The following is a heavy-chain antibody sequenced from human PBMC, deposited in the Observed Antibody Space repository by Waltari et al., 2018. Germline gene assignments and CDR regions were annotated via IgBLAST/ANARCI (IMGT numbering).Heavy chain of an antibody. V-gene: IGHV3-7*01. Sequence: EVQLVESGGGLVQPGGYLRLSWAASGFTFSTDCMSWARQATGKGLEWVANIKQDGSEKYYVDSVKGRFTISRDNAKNSLYLQMNSLRAEDSAVYHCVRGAVDNWGQGTLVTVSS. CDR1: GFTFSTDC. CDR2: IKQDGSEK. CDR3: VRGAVDN. D-gene: IGHD2-15*01. J-gene: IGHJ4*02.